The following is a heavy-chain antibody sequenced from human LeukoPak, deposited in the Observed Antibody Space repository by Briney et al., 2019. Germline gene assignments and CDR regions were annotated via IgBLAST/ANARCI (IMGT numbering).Heavy chain of an antibody. CDR1: GFIFGGYW. D-gene: IGHD1-7*01. Sequence: GGSLRLSCAASGFIFGGYWMSWVRQAPGRGLEWVANINPDGSIKYYVDSIKGRFTISRDNAKNSLYLQMDSLRVEDTAVYYCVRGTRLADRWGQGTLVTVSS. V-gene: IGHV3-7*01. CDR2: INPDGSIK. CDR3: VRGTRLADR. J-gene: IGHJ5*02.